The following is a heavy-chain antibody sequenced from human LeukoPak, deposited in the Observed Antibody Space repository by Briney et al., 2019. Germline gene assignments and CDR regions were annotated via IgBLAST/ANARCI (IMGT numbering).Heavy chain of an antibody. CDR1: GFTFNNIG. Sequence: GGSLRLSCAASGFTFNNIGMHWVRQAPGKGLEFVSFIDFEGVDKYYADSVKGRFTTSKDYSKATLYLQTNSLRPEDTAIYYCAKDLHGGYSSDYWGQGTLVTVSS. D-gene: IGHD4-23*01. CDR3: AKDLHGGYSSDY. V-gene: IGHV3-30*02. CDR2: IDFEGVDK. J-gene: IGHJ4*02.